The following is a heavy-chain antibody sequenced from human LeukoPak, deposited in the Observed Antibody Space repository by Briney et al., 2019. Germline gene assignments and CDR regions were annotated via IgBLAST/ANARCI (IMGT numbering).Heavy chain of an antibody. CDR1: GFTFNSYA. CDR3: ADPASTDY. Sequence: PGGFLRLSCAASGFTFNSYAMTWVRQAPGKGLEWVSGISGGGGSTYYTDSVKGRFTISRDNSKNTLYLQMNSLRAEDTAIYYCADPASTDYWGQGTLVTVSS. D-gene: IGHD2-2*01. V-gene: IGHV3-23*01. CDR2: ISGGGGST. J-gene: IGHJ4*02.